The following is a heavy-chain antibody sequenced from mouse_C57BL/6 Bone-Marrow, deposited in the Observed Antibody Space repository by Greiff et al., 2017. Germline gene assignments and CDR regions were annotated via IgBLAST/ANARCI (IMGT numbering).Heavy chain of an antibody. V-gene: IGHV1-52*01. J-gene: IGHJ1*03. CDR3: ARYHYYGSSYDWYFDV. D-gene: IGHD1-1*01. Sequence: VQLQQPGAELVRPGSSVKLSCKASGYTFTSYWMHWVKQRPIQGLEWIGNIDPSDSETHYNQKFKDKATLTVDKSSSTAYMQLSSLTSEDSAVYYCARYHYYGSSYDWYFDVWGTGTTVTVSS. CDR1: GYTFTSYW. CDR2: IDPSDSET.